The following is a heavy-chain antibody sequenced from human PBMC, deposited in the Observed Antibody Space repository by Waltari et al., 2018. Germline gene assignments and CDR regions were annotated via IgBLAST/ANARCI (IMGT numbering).Heavy chain of an antibody. D-gene: IGHD1-1*01. J-gene: IGHJ6*03. Sequence: QVQLQQWGAGLLKPSETLSLTCAVYGGSFSGYYWSWIRQPPGKGLEWIGEINHSGSTNYNPSLKSRVTRSVDTSKNQFSLKLSSVTAADTAVYYCARGKQPGTYYYYYYMDVWGKGTTVTVSS. CDR3: ARGKQPGTYYYYYYMDV. V-gene: IGHV4-34*01. CDR2: INHSGST. CDR1: GGSFSGYY.